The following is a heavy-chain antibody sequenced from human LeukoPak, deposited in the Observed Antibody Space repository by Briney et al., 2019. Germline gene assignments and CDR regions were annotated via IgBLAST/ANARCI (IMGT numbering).Heavy chain of an antibody. Sequence: GGSLRLSCAASGFTFSSYSMNWVRQAPGKGLEWVAVISYDGSNKWYADSVKGRFTISRDNSKNTLYLQMNSLRDEDTAVYYCSIKDSNGYWDFDYWGQGTQVTVSS. CDR2: ISYDGSNK. CDR3: SIKDSNGYWDFDY. D-gene: IGHD3-22*01. V-gene: IGHV3-30*03. J-gene: IGHJ4*02. CDR1: GFTFSSYS.